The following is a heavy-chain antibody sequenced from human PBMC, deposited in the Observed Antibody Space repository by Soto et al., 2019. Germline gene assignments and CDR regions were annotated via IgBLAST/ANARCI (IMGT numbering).Heavy chain of an antibody. D-gene: IGHD6-13*01. J-gene: IGHJ4*02. CDR3: ASENGYSSSWFEFDY. CDR2: ISGSGGST. CDR1: GFTFSSYA. V-gene: IGHV3-23*01. Sequence: EVQLLESGGGLVQPGGSLRLSCAASGFTFSSYAMSWVRQAPGKGLEWVSAISGSGGSTYYADSVKGRFTISRDNAKNTLNMQMTGLRAEDSAVYYCASENGYSSSWFEFDYWGQGTVVTVSS.